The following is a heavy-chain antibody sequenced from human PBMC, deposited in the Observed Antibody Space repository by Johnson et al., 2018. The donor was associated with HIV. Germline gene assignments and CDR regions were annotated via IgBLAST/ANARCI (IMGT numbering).Heavy chain of an antibody. CDR2: IQYDGSNQ. J-gene: IGHJ3*02. V-gene: IGHV3-30*02. D-gene: IGHD3-3*01. Sequence: QVQLVESGGGLIEPGGSLRLSCAASGFTFSNYAMHWVRQAPGKGLEWVAFIQYDGSNQYYADSVKGRFTISRDNSKNTVFLQMNSLRPEDTAMYYCAAYYDFWSGSYTSGFDIWGKGTMVTVSS. CDR3: AAYYDFWSGSYTSGFDI. CDR1: GFTFSNYA.